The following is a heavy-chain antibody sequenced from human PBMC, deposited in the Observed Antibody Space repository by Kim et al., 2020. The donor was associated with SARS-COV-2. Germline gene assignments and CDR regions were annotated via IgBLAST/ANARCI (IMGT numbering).Heavy chain of an antibody. D-gene: IGHD6-25*01. CDR3: PKEVGDFSGLNV. CDR1: GFSFSCCA. J-gene: IGHJ6*02. V-gene: IGHV3-23*01. CDR2: ISHDGTSS. Sequence: GGSLRLSCVASGFSFSCCAMTWVRQVPGKGPEWVSSISHDGTSSHYANSVRGRFTISRDDSKNTLYLQLNSLRGEDTALYSFPKEVGDFSGLNVWGQGTT.